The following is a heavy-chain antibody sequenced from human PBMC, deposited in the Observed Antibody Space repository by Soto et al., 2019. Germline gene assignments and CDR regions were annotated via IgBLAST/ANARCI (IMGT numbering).Heavy chain of an antibody. J-gene: IGHJ3*02. CDR3: AKGSGISSWRLVAFDI. D-gene: IGHD6-19*01. CDR1: GFTFSSYA. Sequence: GGSLRLSCAASGFTFSSYAMSWVRQAPGKGLEWVSAISGSGGSTYYADSVKGRFTISRDNSKNTLYLQMNSLRAEDTAVYYCAKGSGISSWRLVAFDIWGQGTMVTVSS. V-gene: IGHV3-23*01. CDR2: ISGSGGST.